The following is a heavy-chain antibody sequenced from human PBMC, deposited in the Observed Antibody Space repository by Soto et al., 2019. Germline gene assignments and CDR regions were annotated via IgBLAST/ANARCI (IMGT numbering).Heavy chain of an antibody. V-gene: IGHV3-74*01. D-gene: IGHD2-8*02. CDR1: GFTFSSHW. CDR2: IGPSGSGT. CDR3: TRDNHWSYDY. J-gene: IGHJ4*02. Sequence: RGSLILACAASGFTFSSHWMHWVRQAPGKGLVWVSHIGPSGSGTRDADSVQGRFTISRDNARNTLYLQMNSLRDEDTAVYYCTRDNHWSYDYWGQGILVTVSS.